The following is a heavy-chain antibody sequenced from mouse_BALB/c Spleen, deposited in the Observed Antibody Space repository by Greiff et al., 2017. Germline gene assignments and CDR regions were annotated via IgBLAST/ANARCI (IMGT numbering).Heavy chain of an antibody. D-gene: IGHD1-1*01. CDR1: GFSLTSYD. Sequence: VKLMESGPGLVAPSQSLSITCTVSGFSLTSYDISWIRQPPGKGLEWLGVIWTGGGTNYNSAFMSRLSISKDNSKSQVFLKMNRLQTDDTAIYYCGRDRHYYGSSYDAMDYWGQGTSDTVSS. V-gene: IGHV2-9-2*01. CDR2: IWTGGGT. CDR3: GRDRHYYGSSYDAMDY. J-gene: IGHJ4*01.